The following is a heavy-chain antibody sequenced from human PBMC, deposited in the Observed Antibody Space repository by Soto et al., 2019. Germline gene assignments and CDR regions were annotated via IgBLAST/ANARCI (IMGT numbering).Heavy chain of an antibody. J-gene: IGHJ4*02. Sequence: SETLSLTCTVSGGSISSSSYYWGWIRQPPGKGLEWIGSIYYSGSTYYNPSLKSRVTISVDTSKNQFSLKLSSVTAADTAVYYCARHKRSGSGYYAPYFDYWGQGTLVPVSS. D-gene: IGHD3-22*01. CDR1: GGSISSSSYY. CDR2: IYYSGST. V-gene: IGHV4-39*01. CDR3: ARHKRSGSGYYAPYFDY.